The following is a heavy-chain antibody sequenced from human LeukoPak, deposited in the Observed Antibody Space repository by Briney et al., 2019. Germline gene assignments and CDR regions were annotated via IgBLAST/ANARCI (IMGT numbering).Heavy chain of an antibody. CDR1: GFTFDDYA. V-gene: IGHV3-9*01. CDR3: AKDIMGYYDSSGYLDY. Sequence: GGSLRLSCAASGFTFDDYAMHWVRQAPGKGLEWVSGISWNSGSIGYADSVRGRFTISRDNAKNSLYLQMNSLRAEDTALYYCAKDIMGYYDSSGYLDYWGQGTLVTVSS. CDR2: ISWNSGSI. D-gene: IGHD3-22*01. J-gene: IGHJ4*02.